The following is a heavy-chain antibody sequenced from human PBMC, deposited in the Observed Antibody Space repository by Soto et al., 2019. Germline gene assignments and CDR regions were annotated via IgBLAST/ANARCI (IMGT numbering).Heavy chain of an antibody. CDR1: GCTFTGYF. D-gene: IGHD3-22*01. V-gene: IGHV1-2*02. J-gene: IGHJ4*02. CDR2: INPNSGDT. Sequence: AVKVCCESPGCTFTGYFMHWLRQAPAQGLEWMGWINPNSGDTKYAQKFQGRVTMTRDMYISTAYMELRGLTSDDSAVDYCARVWTYYDNSDSLYYWAQGSLVPGSS. CDR3: ARVWTYYDNSDSLYY.